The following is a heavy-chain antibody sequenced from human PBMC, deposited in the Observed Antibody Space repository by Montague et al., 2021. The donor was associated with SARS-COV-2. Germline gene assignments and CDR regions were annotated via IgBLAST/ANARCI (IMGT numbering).Heavy chain of an antibody. CDR1: SGSLSGYY. CDR3: ARGTAYDHVYY. Sequence: SETLSLTCTASSGSLSGYYWNWIQQPPGKGLEWIGFTHYSGTTKYNPSLKSRLNMSLGTSKNQFSLTLNSVTAADTAIYYCARGTAYDHVYYWGQGAPVTVAS. CDR2: THYSGTT. J-gene: IGHJ4*02. V-gene: IGHV4-59*12. D-gene: IGHD2-8*02.